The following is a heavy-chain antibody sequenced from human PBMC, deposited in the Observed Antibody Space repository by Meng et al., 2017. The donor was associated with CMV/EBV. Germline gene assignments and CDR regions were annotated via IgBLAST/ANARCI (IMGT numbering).Heavy chain of an antibody. CDR1: GASISSYTDY. D-gene: IGHD3-16*01. J-gene: IGHJ4*02. CDR3: ARENGGGYFDY. V-gene: IGHV4-39*07. CDR2: IFYNGNT. Sequence: LRLSCTVSGASISSYTDYWGWIRQPPGKGLEWIESIFYNGNTYYNPSLKSRVTVSVDTSKNQFSLKLSSVTAADTAVYYCARENGGGYFDYWGQGMQVTVSS.